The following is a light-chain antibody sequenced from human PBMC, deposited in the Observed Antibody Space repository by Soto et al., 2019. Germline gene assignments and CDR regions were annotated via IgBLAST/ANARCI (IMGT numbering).Light chain of an antibody. Sequence: EIVLTKSPGTLSLSRGGKATLSCRASQTVSASYLAWYQQKPGQAPRLLIYGATNRIIGIPDRFSGSVSGTDFTLTISRLEPEDFAVYYCQLYGVSSPRITFGPGTRLEI. CDR3: QLYGVSSPRIT. V-gene: IGKV3-20*01. CDR1: QTVSASY. J-gene: IGKJ5*01. CDR2: GAT.